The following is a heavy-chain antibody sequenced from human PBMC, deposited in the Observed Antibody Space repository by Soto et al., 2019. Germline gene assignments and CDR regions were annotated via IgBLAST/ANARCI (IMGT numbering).Heavy chain of an antibody. CDR2: ILVGGST. CDR1: GFICSSYD. V-gene: IGHV3-23*01. CDR3: AKATATGGGAFEI. D-gene: IGHD2-8*02. J-gene: IGHJ3*02. Sequence: EVQMLESGGGLAQPGGSQRLSCAVSGFICSSYDMSWVRQATGKGLEWVSTILVGGSTHYEDSVKGRFTISRDTSKNTVYLQMNSLTAGDTAVYYCAKATATGGGAFEIYGQGTMVSVSS.